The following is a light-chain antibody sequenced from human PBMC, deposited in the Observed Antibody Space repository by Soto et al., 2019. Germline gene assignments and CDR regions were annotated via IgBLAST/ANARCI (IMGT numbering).Light chain of an antibody. CDR1: QSVLSSSDNKNY. Sequence: DIVMTQSPDSLAVSLGERAIVNCKSSQSVLSSSDNKNYLAWYQQKLGQSPKLLIYWASTRESGVPDRFSGSGSGTDFTLTISSLQAEDVAVYYCQQYYSAPYTFGQGTKLGIK. V-gene: IGKV4-1*01. CDR3: QQYYSAPYT. CDR2: WAS. J-gene: IGKJ2*01.